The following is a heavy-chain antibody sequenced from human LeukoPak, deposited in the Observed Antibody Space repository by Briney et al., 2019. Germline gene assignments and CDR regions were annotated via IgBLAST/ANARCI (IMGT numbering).Heavy chain of an antibody. Sequence: GRSLRLSCVASGFTFSSYWMHWVRQDPRKGLVWVSRINGDGRNINYADSVRGRFTISRDNAKNTLYLQMNTLRVEDTAVYYCTRDLMDYDVSTGLHHYYMDVWGQGTTVTVSS. CDR2: INGDGRNI. CDR3: TRDLMDYDVSTGLHHYYMDV. CDR1: GFTFSSYW. V-gene: IGHV3-74*01. D-gene: IGHD3-9*01. J-gene: IGHJ6*02.